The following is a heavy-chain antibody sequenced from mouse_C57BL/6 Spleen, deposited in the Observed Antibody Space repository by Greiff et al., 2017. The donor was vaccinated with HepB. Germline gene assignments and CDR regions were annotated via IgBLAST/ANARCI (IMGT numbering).Heavy chain of an antibody. V-gene: IGHV7-4*01. Sequence: EVKLVDSGGGLVQPGASLRLSCAASGFTFNDYQMSWVRQAPGKAPEWLALIRNKANGYTTEYTASVKGRFTISRDNSQNILYLQMNTLRAEDSATYYCVKAVSSGSGYTWFAYWGQGTLVTVSA. J-gene: IGHJ3*01. CDR1: GFTFNDYQ. D-gene: IGHD1-1*01. CDR3: VKAVSSGSGYTWFAY. CDR2: IRNKANGYTT.